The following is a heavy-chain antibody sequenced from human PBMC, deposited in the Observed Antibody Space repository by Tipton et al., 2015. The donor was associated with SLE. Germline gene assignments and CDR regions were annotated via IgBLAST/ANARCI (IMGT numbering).Heavy chain of an antibody. CDR1: GGTFSNYV. V-gene: IGHV1-69*18. CDR2: IIPISGTA. J-gene: IGHJ4*02. Sequence: QLVQSGAEVKKPGSSVKVSCKASGGTFSNYVINWVRQAPGQGLEWMGRIIPISGTANYAQKLQGRVTITADESTNTAYMELRSLRSEDTAVYYCATLGDFYYDSREGFYFDFWGQGTLVTVSS. CDR3: ATLGDFYYDSREGFYFDF. D-gene: IGHD3-22*01.